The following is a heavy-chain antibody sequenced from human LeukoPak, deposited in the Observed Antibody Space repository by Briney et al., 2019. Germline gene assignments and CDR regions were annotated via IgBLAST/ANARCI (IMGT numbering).Heavy chain of an antibody. V-gene: IGHV3-30*18. CDR3: AKDLSADGYGGLDF. Sequence: PRRTLRLSCAASGFTFSNYGMHWVRPAPGSRLERVTEISYDGSNKYYADSVKGRFSISRDNSKNTLYLQMNSRSPEDTAVYYCAKDLSADGYGGLDFWGQGTLVTVSS. D-gene: IGHD5-24*01. J-gene: IGHJ4*02. CDR1: GFTFSNYG. CDR2: ISYDGSNK.